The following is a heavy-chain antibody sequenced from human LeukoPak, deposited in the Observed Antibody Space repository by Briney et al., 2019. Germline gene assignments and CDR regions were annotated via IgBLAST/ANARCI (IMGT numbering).Heavy chain of an antibody. CDR2: ISTSGTYI. V-gene: IGHV3-21*01. D-gene: IGHD3-16*02. J-gene: IGHJ4*02. CDR1: GFAFSNYN. Sequence: GGSLRLSCAASGFAFSNYNMNWVRQAPGKGLEWVSSISTSGTYIYYADSVKDRFIISRDNAKNSLYLQMNSLRAEDTTVYYCARDFNMITFGGVIVTGANYFDYWGQGTLVTVSS. CDR3: ARDFNMITFGGVIVTGANYFDY.